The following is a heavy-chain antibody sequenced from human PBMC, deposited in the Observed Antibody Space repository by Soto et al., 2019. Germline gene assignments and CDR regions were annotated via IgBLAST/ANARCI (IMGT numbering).Heavy chain of an antibody. CDR1: GYTFTSYC. J-gene: IGHJ4*02. CDR2: ISAYNGNT. CDR3: ARGVRSSTYFDGFDY. Sequence: GASVKVSCKASGYTFTSYCISWVLQAPGQGLEWMGWISAYNGNTNYAQKLQGRVTMTTDTSTSTAYMELRSLRSDDTAVYYCARGVRSSTYFDGFDYWGQGTLVTVSS. V-gene: IGHV1-18*04. D-gene: IGHD3-9*01.